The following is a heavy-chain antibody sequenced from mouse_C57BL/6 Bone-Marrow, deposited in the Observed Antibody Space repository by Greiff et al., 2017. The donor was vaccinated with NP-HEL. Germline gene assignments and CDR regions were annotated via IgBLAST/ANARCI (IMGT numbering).Heavy chain of an antibody. CDR2: IYPRSGNT. CDR1: GYTFTSYG. D-gene: IGHD2-2*01. J-gene: IGHJ3*01. CDR3: ARKRGYAWFAY. V-gene: IGHV1-81*01. Sequence: VKLQESGAELARPGASVKLSCKASGYTFTSYGISWVKQRTGQGLEWIGEIYPRSGNTYYNEKFKGKATLTADKSSSTAYMELRSLTSEDSAVYFCARKRGYAWFAYWGQGTLVTVSA.